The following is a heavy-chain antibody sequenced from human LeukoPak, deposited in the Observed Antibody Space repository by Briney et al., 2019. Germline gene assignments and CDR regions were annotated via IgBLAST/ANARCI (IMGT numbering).Heavy chain of an antibody. V-gene: IGHV1-3*01. CDR1: GYTFTSYA. D-gene: IGHD1-26*01. J-gene: IGHJ4*02. CDR3: AREWELRENDY. Sequence: ASVKVSCKASGYTFTSYAMHWVRQAPGQRLEWMGWINAGDGNTKYSQKFQGRVTMTRDTSISTAYMELSRLRSDDTAVYYCAREWELRENDYWGQGTLVTVSS. CDR2: INAGDGNT.